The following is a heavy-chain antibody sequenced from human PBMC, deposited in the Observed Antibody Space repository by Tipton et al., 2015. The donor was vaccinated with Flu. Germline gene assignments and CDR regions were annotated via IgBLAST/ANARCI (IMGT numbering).Heavy chain of an antibody. CDR2: IYHSGST. J-gene: IGHJ4*02. CDR3: ARHVSTSGSLFYFDY. D-gene: IGHD1-26*01. CDR1: GYSISSGYY. V-gene: IGHV4-38-2*01. Sequence: TLSLTCAVSGYSISSGYYWGWVRQPPGKGLEWIGTIYHSGSTYYNPSLKSRLTMSVDTSKNQFSLKLSSVTAADTALYFCARHVSTSGSLFYFDYWGPGTLVTVSS.